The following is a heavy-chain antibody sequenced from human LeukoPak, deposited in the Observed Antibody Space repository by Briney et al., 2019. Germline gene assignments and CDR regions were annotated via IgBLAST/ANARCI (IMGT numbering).Heavy chain of an antibody. CDR3: ARESMAVAGTDY. CDR2: IGSSSTYI. D-gene: IGHD6-19*01. Sequence: PGGSLRLSCAASGLTFSTYSMEWVRQAPGKGLEWVSSIGSSSTYIYYADSVKGRFTISRDNAKNSLYLQMNSLRAEDTAVYYCARESMAVAGTDYWGQGTLVSVSS. CDR1: GLTFSTYS. J-gene: IGHJ4*02. V-gene: IGHV3-21*01.